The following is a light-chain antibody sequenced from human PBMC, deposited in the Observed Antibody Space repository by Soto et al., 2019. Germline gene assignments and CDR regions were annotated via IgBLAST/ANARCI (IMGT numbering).Light chain of an antibody. CDR1: SSDVGGYNY. J-gene: IGLJ1*01. CDR2: DVN. CDR3: SSYTSSSTRV. V-gene: IGLV2-14*01. Sequence: QSVLTQPASVSGSPGQSITISCTGTSSDVGGYNYVSWYQQNPDKAPKLMIYDVNNRPSGVSYRFSGSKSGNTASLTISGLQAEDEADYYCSSYTSSSTRVFGTGTKLTVL.